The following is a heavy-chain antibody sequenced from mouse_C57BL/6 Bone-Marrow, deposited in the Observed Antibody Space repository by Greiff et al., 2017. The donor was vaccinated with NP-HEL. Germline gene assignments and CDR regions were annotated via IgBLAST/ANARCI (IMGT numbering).Heavy chain of an antibody. CDR1: GYTFTNYW. J-gene: IGHJ1*03. Sequence: VKLMESGAELVRPGTSVKMSCKASGYTFTNYWIGWAKQRPGHGLEWIGDIYPGGGYTNYNEKFKGKATLTADKSSSTAYMQFSSLTSEDSAIYYCARWDYYGSSYGYFDVWGTGTTVTVSS. V-gene: IGHV1-63*01. D-gene: IGHD1-1*01. CDR2: IYPGGGYT. CDR3: ARWDYYGSSYGYFDV.